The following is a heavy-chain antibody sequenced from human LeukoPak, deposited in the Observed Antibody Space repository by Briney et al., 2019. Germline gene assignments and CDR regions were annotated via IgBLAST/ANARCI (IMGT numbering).Heavy chain of an antibody. Sequence: ASVKVSCKVSGYTLTELSMHWVRQAPGKGLEWMGGFDPEDGETIYAQKFQGRVTMTEDTSTDTAYMGLSSLRSEDTAVYYCATLGYCSSTSCQAAFDPWGQGTLVTVSS. V-gene: IGHV1-24*01. CDR3: ATLGYCSSTSCQAAFDP. CDR1: GYTLTELS. J-gene: IGHJ5*02. D-gene: IGHD2-2*01. CDR2: FDPEDGET.